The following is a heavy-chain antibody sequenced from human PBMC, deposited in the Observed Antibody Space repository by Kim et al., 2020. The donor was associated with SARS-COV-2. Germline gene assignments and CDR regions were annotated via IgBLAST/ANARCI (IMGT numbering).Heavy chain of an antibody. CDR3: ARHPLVGLSWYGVSYYGMDV. Sequence: WIGSIYYSGSTYYNPSLKRRVTISVDTSKNQFSLKLSSVTAADTAVYYCARHPLVGLSWYGVSYYGMDVWGQGTTVTVSS. CDR2: IYYSGST. J-gene: IGHJ6*02. V-gene: IGHV4-39*01. D-gene: IGHD6-13*01.